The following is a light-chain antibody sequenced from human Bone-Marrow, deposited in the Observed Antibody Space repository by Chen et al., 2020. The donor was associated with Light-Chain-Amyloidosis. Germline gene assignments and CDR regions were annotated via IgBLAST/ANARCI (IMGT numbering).Light chain of an antibody. CDR1: QAISSNY. CDR3: QQYGTSPLT. CDR2: GSS. V-gene: IGKV3-20*01. Sequence: EIVLTQSPGTLSFSPVEGSNLSCRASQAISSNYLTWYQQKFGHAPRLRIYGSSSRATVIPDRFTGSGSGTDFTLTINRLEPEDFAMYYCQQYGTSPLTFGGGTKVEIK. J-gene: IGKJ4*01.